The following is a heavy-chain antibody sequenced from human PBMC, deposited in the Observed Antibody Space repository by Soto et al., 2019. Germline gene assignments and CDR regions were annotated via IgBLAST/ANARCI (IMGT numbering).Heavy chain of an antibody. D-gene: IGHD2-21*02. CDR3: ARGSCGGDCPLDY. V-gene: IGHV1-69*01. CDR2: SIPNFGTV. J-gene: IGHJ4*02. CDR1: GGTFSRYA. Sequence: QVQLVQSGAEVKKPGSSVKVSCKASGGTFSRYAISWVRQAPGQGLEWMGGSIPNFGTVNYSQKFQGRVTIIADESTSPAYMELSSLRSEDTAVYYCARGSCGGDCPLDYWGQGTLVTVSS.